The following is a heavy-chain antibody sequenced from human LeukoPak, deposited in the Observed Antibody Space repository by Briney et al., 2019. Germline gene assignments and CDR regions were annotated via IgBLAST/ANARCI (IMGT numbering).Heavy chain of an antibody. CDR2: IRHDGSNK. CDR1: GFTFSSYG. CDR3: AKDRGGIQLWGDVFDI. J-gene: IGHJ3*02. Sequence: GGSLRLSCAASGFTFSSYGMNWVRQAPGKGLEWVAFIRHDGSNKYFADSVKGRFTISRDNSKNTLYLQINSLRAEDTAVYYCAKDRGGIQLWGDVFDIWGQGTMVTVSS. D-gene: IGHD5-18*01. V-gene: IGHV3-30*02.